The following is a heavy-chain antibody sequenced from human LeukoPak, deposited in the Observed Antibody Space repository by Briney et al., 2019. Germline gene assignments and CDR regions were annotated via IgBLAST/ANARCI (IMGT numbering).Heavy chain of an antibody. Sequence: GGSLRLSCAVSVITVSNYGMSWVRQAPGKGPEWVAGISGSGGSAHYADAVKGRFTISRDNPKNTLYLQMNSLRVEDTAVYFCAKRGVVIRVILVGFHKEAYYFDSWGQGALVTVSS. V-gene: IGHV3-23*01. D-gene: IGHD3-22*01. CDR3: AKRGVVIRVILVGFHKEAYYFDS. J-gene: IGHJ4*02. CDR1: VITVSNYG. CDR2: ISGSGGSA.